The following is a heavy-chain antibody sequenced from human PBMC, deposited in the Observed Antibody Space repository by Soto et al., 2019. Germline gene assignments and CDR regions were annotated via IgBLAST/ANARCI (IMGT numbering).Heavy chain of an antibody. D-gene: IGHD2-2*01. V-gene: IGHV1-8*01. CDR3: ARGSSTSPSYYYYYMDV. Sequence: GASVKVSCKASGYTFTSYDINWVRQATGQGLEWMGWLNPNSGNTGYAQKFQGRVTMTRNTSISTAYMELSSLRSEDTAVYYCARGSSTSPSYYYYYMDVWGKGTTVTVSS. J-gene: IGHJ6*03. CDR1: GYTFTSYD. CDR2: LNPNSGNT.